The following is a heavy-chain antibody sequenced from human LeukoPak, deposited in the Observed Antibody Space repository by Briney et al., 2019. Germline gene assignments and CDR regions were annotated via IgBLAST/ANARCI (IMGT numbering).Heavy chain of an antibody. V-gene: IGHV1-18*01. D-gene: IGHD2-2*01. CDR2: ISAYNGNT. CDR1: GYTFTSYG. Sequence: GASVKVSCKASGYTFTSYGISWVRQAPGQGLEWMGWISAYNGNTNYAQKLQGRVTMTTDTSTSTAYMELRSLRSDDTAVYYCARVGGYCSSTSCYLFSSPGSPRSDYYYYGMDVWGQGTTVTVSS. CDR3: ARVGGYCSSTSCYLFSSPGSPRSDYYYYGMDV. J-gene: IGHJ6*02.